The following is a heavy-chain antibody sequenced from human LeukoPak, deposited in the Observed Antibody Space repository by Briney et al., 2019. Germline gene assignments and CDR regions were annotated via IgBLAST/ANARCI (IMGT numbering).Heavy chain of an antibody. CDR1: GGSISSYY. CDR3: ARSFPADFWSGYSLDY. V-gene: IGHV4-59*01. J-gene: IGHJ4*02. Sequence: SETLSLTCTVSGGSISSYYLTWIRQPPGKGLEYIGYIYYTGSTNYNPSLKSRASISVDTSKNQFSLKLSSVTAADTAVYYCARSFPADFWSGYSLDYWRQRTLVTVSS. D-gene: IGHD3-3*01. CDR2: IYYTGST.